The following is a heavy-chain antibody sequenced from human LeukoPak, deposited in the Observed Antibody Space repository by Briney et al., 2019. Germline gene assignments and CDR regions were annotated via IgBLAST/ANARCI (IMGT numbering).Heavy chain of an antibody. CDR3: ARHVTISGPYDASDI. D-gene: IGHD5-24*01. Sequence: KTGGSLRLSCTVSGDSISSYYWSWIRQPPGRGLEWIGYIYYSGGTDYNPSLKSRVTISVDTSKNQFSLKLRSVTAADTAVYYCARHVTISGPYDASDIWGQGTMVTVS. V-gene: IGHV4-59*08. CDR1: GDSISSYY. CDR2: IYYSGGT. J-gene: IGHJ3*02.